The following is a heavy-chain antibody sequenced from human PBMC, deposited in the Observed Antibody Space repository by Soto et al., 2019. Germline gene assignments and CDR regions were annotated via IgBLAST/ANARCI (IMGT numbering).Heavy chain of an antibody. CDR1: GFTFSSYA. V-gene: IGHV3-23*01. D-gene: IGHD5-18*01. CDR2: ITSTGDRA. Sequence: GGSLRLSCAASGFTFSSYAMSWVRQAPGKGLEWVSSITSTGDRAYYADSVKGRFTVSRDNSKNTLYLQMNSLRAEDTAVYYCAKYYMVTRSPFDYWGQGTLVTVST. J-gene: IGHJ4*02. CDR3: AKYYMVTRSPFDY.